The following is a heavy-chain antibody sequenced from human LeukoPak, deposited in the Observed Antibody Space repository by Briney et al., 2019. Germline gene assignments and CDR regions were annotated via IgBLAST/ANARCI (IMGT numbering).Heavy chain of an antibody. J-gene: IGHJ5*02. CDR2: FDPEDGET. D-gene: IGHD6-13*01. CDR3: ATGLKEGYSSSWYSGVHNWFDP. V-gene: IGHV1-24*01. Sequence: ASVKVSCKVSGYTLTELSMHWVRQAPGKGLEWMGGFDPEDGETIYAQKFQGRVTMAEDTSTDTAYMELSSLRSEDTAVYYCATGLKEGYSSSWYSGVHNWFDPWGQGTLVTVSS. CDR1: GYTLTELS.